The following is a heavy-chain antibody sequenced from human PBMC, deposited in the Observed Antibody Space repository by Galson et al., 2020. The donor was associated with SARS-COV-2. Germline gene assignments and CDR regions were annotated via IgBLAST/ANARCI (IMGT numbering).Heavy chain of an antibody. CDR3: ARIDSSGCRGNY. CDR2: TDWDGDK. D-gene: IGHD6-19*01. V-gene: IGHV2-70*11. J-gene: IGHJ4*02. CDR1: GFSLTTGGVC. Sequence: ESGPTLVKPTQTLTLTCTFSGFSLTTGGVCVNWIRQPPGKALEWLARTDWDGDKYYSTSLKTRLTISKDTSKNQVVLTMTDMDPVDTATYYYARIDSSGCRGNYWGQGTPVTVSS.